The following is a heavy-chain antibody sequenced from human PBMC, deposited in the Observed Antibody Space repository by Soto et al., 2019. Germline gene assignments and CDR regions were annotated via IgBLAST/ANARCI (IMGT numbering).Heavy chain of an antibody. V-gene: IGHV1-69*13. CDR2: IIPIFGTA. CDR1: GGTFSSYA. D-gene: IGHD1-26*01. J-gene: IGHJ4*02. Sequence: GASVKVSCKASGGTFSSYAISWVRQAPGQGLEWMGGIIPIFGTANYAQKFQGRVTITADESTSTAYMELSSLRSEDTAVYYCATPALDAWEIPFDYWGQGTLVTVSS. CDR3: ATPALDAWEIPFDY.